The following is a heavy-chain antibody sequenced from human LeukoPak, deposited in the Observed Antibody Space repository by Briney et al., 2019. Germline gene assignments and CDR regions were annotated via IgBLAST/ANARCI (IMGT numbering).Heavy chain of an antibody. J-gene: IGHJ4*02. CDR1: GFTFSRYS. Sequence: GGSLRLSCAASGFTFSRYSMNWVRQAPGKGLEWVSSISSSSSTIYYADSVKGRFTISRDNAKNSLYLQVNSLRAEDTAVYYCARDVGLEVRGPIDYWGQGTLVTVSS. V-gene: IGHV3-48*01. CDR3: ARDVGLEVRGPIDY. CDR2: ISSSSSTI. D-gene: IGHD3-10*01.